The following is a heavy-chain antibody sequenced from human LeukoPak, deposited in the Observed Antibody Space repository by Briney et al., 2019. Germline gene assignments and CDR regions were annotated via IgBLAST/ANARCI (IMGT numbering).Heavy chain of an antibody. CDR2: MNPNSGNT. V-gene: IGHV1-8*01. CDR1: GYTFTSCD. D-gene: IGHD1-26*01. CDR3: ARSYSGSYYYYYYMDV. J-gene: IGHJ6*03. Sequence: ASVKVSCKASGYTFTSCDINWVRQATGQGLEWMGWMNPNSGNTGYAQKFQGRVTMTRNTSISTAYMELSSLRSEVTAVYYCARSYSGSYYYYYYMDVWGKGTTVTISS.